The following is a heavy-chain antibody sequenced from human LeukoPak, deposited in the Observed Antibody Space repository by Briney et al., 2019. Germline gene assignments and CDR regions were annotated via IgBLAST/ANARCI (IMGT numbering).Heavy chain of an antibody. V-gene: IGHV3-53*01. CDR1: GFTINTNY. CDR2: IYTGNST. J-gene: IGHJ5*02. CDR3: VGYHSESPAP. Sequence: GGSLRLSCAASGFTINTNYMSWVRQAPGRGLEWVSGIYTGNSTIYADSVRGRFTISRDNSKNTFYLQMNSLRAEDTAVYYCVGYHSESPAPWGQGTLVTVSS. D-gene: IGHD3-10*01.